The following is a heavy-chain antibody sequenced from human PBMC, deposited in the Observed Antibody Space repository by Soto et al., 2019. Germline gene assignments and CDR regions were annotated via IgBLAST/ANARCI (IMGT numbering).Heavy chain of an antibody. CDR3: ARYDSSGYYYGDAFDI. D-gene: IGHD3-22*01. J-gene: IGHJ3*02. V-gene: IGHV1-69*13. CDR1: GGTFSSYA. Sequence: SVKVSCKASGGTFSSYAISWVRQAPGQGLEWMGGIIPICGTANYAQKFQGRVTITADESTSTAYMELSSLRSEDTAVYYCARYDSSGYYYGDAFDIWGQGTMVTVSS. CDR2: IIPICGTA.